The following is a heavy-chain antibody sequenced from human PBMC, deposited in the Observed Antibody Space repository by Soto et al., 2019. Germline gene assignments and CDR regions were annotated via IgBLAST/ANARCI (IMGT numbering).Heavy chain of an antibody. V-gene: IGHV4-4*07. Sequence: SDTLSLTCTVSGASISVHCLIWIRQPAGRGLEWIGHIYPSGSTSYNPSLRSRVTMSLDTSNNQIFLNLTSVTAADTAVFYCVRGRLYSVYDIWGPGTLVTVSS. CDR3: VRGRLYSVYDI. CDR2: IYPSGST. D-gene: IGHD5-12*01. J-gene: IGHJ4*02. CDR1: GASISVHC.